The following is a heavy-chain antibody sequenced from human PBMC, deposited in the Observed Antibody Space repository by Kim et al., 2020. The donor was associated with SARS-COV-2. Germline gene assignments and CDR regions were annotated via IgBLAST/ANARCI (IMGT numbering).Heavy chain of an antibody. Sequence: GGSLRLSCAASGFTFSSYGMHWVRQAPGKGLEWVAVISYDGSNKYYADSVKGRFTISRDNSKNTLYLQMNSLRAEDTAVYYCARDPYSSGWTDYWGQGTLVTVSS. CDR2: ISYDGSNK. J-gene: IGHJ4*02. D-gene: IGHD6-19*01. CDR1: GFTFSSYG. CDR3: ARDPYSSGWTDY. V-gene: IGHV3-33*05.